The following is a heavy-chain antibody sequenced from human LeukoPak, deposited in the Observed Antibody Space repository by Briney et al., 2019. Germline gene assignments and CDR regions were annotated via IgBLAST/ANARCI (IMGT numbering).Heavy chain of an antibody. D-gene: IGHD2-2*01. Sequence: GESLKISCKASGYSFTSYWIAWVRQMPGKGLEWMGIIYPGDSNTRYSPSFQGQVTISADKSISTAYLQWSSLKASDTAMYYCATPIYCSSTSCPVDWGQGTLVTVSS. CDR2: IYPGDSNT. CDR1: GYSFTSYW. V-gene: IGHV5-51*01. J-gene: IGHJ4*02. CDR3: ATPIYCSSTSCPVD.